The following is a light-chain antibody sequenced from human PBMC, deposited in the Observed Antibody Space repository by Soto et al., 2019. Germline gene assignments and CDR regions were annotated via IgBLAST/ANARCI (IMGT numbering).Light chain of an antibody. CDR2: EVS. Sequence: QSALTQPPSASGSPGQSVTISCTGTSSDVGGYNYVSWYQQHPGKAPKLMISEVSKRPSGVPDRFSGSKSGSTASLTDSGLQAEDEADYYCTSYAGSNNVVFGGGTKLTVL. CDR1: SSDVGGYNY. J-gene: IGLJ2*01. CDR3: TSYAGSNNVV. V-gene: IGLV2-8*01.